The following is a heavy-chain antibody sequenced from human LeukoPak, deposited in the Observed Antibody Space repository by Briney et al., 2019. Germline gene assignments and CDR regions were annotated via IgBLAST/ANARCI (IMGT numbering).Heavy chain of an antibody. CDR2: INHSGST. CDR3: ARGLRGYSGYKHY. Sequence: SETLSLTCAVYGGSFSGYYWSWIRQPPGKGLEWIGEINHSGSTNYNPSLKSRVTISVDTSKNQFSLKLSSVTAEDTAVYYCARGLRGYSGYKHYWGQGTLVTVSS. J-gene: IGHJ4*02. D-gene: IGHD5-12*01. V-gene: IGHV4-34*01. CDR1: GGSFSGYY.